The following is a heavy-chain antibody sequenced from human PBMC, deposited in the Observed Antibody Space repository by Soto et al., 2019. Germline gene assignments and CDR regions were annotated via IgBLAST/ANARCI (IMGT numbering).Heavy chain of an antibody. CDR3: ARRAGSSQSGLCYGLDV. J-gene: IGHJ6*02. D-gene: IGHD6-13*01. Sequence: GESLKISCKSSGYTFTYYWIVWVRQMPGKGLEWMGIIYPGDSETRYSPSFQGQVTISADSSISTTYLQWSSLKASDTAMYYCARRAGSSQSGLCYGLDVWGQGTTVTVSS. CDR1: GYTFTYYW. CDR2: IYPGDSET. V-gene: IGHV5-51*01.